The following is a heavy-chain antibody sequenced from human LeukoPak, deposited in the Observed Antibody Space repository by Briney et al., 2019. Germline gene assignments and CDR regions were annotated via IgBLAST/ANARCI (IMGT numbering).Heavy chain of an antibody. D-gene: IGHD1-14*01. V-gene: IGHV1-3*03. Sequence: ASVKVSCSFSGFTITSYGIHWVRQAPGQSLEWMGWISVGNGDSKCSQEFQGRVTLTRDTSATTAYLEVSSLRPEDMAVYYCARERGIRDAFDFWGQGTMVTVSS. CDR3: ARERGIRDAFDF. CDR1: GFTITSYG. CDR2: ISVGNGDS. J-gene: IGHJ3*01.